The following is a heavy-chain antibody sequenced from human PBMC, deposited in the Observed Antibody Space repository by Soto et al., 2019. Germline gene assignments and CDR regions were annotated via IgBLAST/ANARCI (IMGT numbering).Heavy chain of an antibody. CDR1: GGSISSSSYY. J-gene: IGHJ6*03. V-gene: IGHV4-39*01. CDR2: IYYSGST. Sequence: SETLSLTCTVSGGSISSSSYYWGWIRQPPGKGLEWIGSIYYSGSTYYNPSLKSRVTISVDTSKNQFSLKLSSVTAADTAVYYCARHSSGPQYYYYYMDVWGKGTTVTVSS. D-gene: IGHD6-19*01. CDR3: ARHSSGPQYYYYYMDV.